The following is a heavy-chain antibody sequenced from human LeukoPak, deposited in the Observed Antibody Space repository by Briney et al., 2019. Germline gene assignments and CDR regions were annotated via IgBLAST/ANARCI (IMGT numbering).Heavy chain of an antibody. CDR1: GYTFTNYG. CDR3: ARWGRNFDDWFDP. D-gene: IGHD3-9*01. CDR2: ISAYNGNT. Sequence: ASVKVSCKASGYTFTNYGVIWVRQAPGQGLEWMGWISAYNGNTNYAQNLQGRVTMTTDTSTTTAYMELRSLNSDDTAVYYCARWGRNFDDWFDPWGQGTLGTVSS. V-gene: IGHV1-18*01. J-gene: IGHJ5*02.